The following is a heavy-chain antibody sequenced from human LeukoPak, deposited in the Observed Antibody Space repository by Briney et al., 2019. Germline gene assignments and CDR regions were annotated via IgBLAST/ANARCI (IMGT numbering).Heavy chain of an antibody. Sequence: GGSLRLSCAASGFTFDDYAMHWVRQAPGKGLEWVSGISWNSGSIGYADSVKGRFTISRDNAKNSLYLQMNSLRAEDTALYYCAKDAAHYSGRKFDYWGQGTRVTVSS. D-gene: IGHD6-13*01. CDR3: AKDAAHYSGRKFDY. CDR2: ISWNSGSI. J-gene: IGHJ4*02. V-gene: IGHV3-9*01. CDR1: GFTFDDYA.